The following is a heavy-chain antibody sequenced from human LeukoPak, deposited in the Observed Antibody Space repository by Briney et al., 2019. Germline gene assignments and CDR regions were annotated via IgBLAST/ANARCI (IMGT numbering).Heavy chain of an antibody. CDR1: GYTFTSYG. D-gene: IGHD6-19*01. CDR3: AKLGSGWQPRGYYFDY. J-gene: IGHJ4*02. V-gene: IGHV1-18*01. Sequence: ASMKVSCKASGYTFTSYGISWVRQAPGQGLEWMGWISAYNGNTNYAQKLQGRVTMTTDTSTSTAYMELRSLRSDDTAVYYCAKLGSGWQPRGYYFDYWGQGTLVTVSS. CDR2: ISAYNGNT.